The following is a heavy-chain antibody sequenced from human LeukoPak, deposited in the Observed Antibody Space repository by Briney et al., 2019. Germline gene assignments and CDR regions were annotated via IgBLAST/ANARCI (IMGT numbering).Heavy chain of an antibody. V-gene: IGHV4-59*01. CDR1: GGSISSYY. J-gene: IGHJ3*02. Sequence: PPETLSLTCTVSGGSISSYYWSWIRQPPGKGLEWIGYIYYSGSTNYNPSLKSRVTISVDTSKNQFSLKLSSVTAADTAVYYCARDPRRSAFDIWGQGTMVTVSS. CDR2: IYYSGST. CDR3: ARDPRRSAFDI.